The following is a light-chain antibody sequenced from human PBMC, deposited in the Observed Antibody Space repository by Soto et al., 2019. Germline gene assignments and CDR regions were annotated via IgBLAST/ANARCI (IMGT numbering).Light chain of an antibody. J-gene: IGLJ1*01. CDR2: DNN. V-gene: IGLV1-40*01. CDR1: SSDIGAGYD. CDR3: QSYANLLIGSYV. Sequence: QSVLTQPPSVSGAPGQRVTISCTGSSSDIGAGYDVHWYQQLPGTAPKLLIYDNNNRPSGVPDRFSGSKSGTSASLAITGFQAEDEADYYCQSYANLLIGSYVFGSGTKLTVL.